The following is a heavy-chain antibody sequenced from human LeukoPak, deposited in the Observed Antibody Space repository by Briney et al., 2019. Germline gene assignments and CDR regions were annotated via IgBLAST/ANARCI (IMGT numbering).Heavy chain of an antibody. D-gene: IGHD2-2*01. Sequence: ASVKVSCKASRYTFTGYYMHGVRQAPGQGLEWLGWINPNRGGTNYEQKFQGRVTMTRDTSRSTAYMELSRLRSDDTAVYYCAREFVVVPAAIWSYWGEGTMVTVSS. CDR1: RYTFTGYY. J-gene: IGHJ4*02. V-gene: IGHV1-2*02. CDR2: INPNRGGT. CDR3: AREFVVVPAAIWSY.